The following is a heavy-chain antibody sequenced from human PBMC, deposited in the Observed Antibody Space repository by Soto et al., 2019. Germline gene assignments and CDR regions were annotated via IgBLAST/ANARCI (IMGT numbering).Heavy chain of an antibody. D-gene: IGHD4-17*01. CDR1: GYIFTSYG. V-gene: IGHV1-18*04. CDR2: ISAYNGNT. Sequence: ASVKVSFKASGYIFTSYGISWVRQAAGQGREWMGWISAYNGNTNYAQKLQGRVTMTTDTSTSTAYMELRSLRSDDTAVYYCAFSGGTTVTTDHDYWGQGTLVTVSS. J-gene: IGHJ4*02. CDR3: AFSGGTTVTTDHDY.